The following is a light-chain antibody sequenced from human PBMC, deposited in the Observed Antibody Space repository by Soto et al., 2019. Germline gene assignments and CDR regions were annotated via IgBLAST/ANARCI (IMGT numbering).Light chain of an antibody. CDR2: DAS. J-gene: IGKJ1*01. Sequence: DIQMTQSPSTLSASVGDRVTITCRASQSISSWLAWYQQKPGKAPKFLIRDASTLESGVPSRFSGGGSGTEFTLTFTSLLPDDFAPYYCQYYTPLSTTFSRWPKV. CDR1: QSISSW. V-gene: IGKV1-5*01. CDR3: QYYTPLSTT.